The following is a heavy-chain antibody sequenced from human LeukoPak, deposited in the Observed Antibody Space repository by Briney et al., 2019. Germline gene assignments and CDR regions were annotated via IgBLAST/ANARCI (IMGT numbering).Heavy chain of an antibody. J-gene: IGHJ4*02. Sequence: GGSLRLSCAASGFTFSSYGMHWVRQAPGKGLEWVAVISYDGGNKYYADSVKGRFTISRDNSKNTLYLQMNSLRAEDTAVYYCAKALRVLEWLSPFDYWGQGTPVTVSS. V-gene: IGHV3-30*18. CDR3: AKALRVLEWLSPFDY. D-gene: IGHD3-3*01. CDR1: GFTFSSYG. CDR2: ISYDGGNK.